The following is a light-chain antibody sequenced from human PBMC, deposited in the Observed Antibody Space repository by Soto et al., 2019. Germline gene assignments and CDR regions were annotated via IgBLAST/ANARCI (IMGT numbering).Light chain of an antibody. Sequence: QSVLTQPASVSGSPGQSITISCTGSISDVGSYDLVSWYQQHPGKAPKLMIYQVSRRPSGVSNRFFGSKSGNTASLAISGLQPEDEADYYCSSYTTTANHVFGTGTKLTVL. V-gene: IGLV2-14*02. CDR3: SSYTTTANHV. J-gene: IGLJ1*01. CDR1: ISDVGSYDL. CDR2: QVS.